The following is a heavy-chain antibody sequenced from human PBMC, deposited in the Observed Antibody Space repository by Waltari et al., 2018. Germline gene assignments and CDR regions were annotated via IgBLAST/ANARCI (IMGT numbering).Heavy chain of an antibody. J-gene: IGHJ4*02. CDR3: ARVNIGGSGWYGFY. V-gene: IGHV4-34*01. D-gene: IGHD6-19*01. CDR1: GGSFSGYY. CDR2: INHSGST. Sequence: QVQLQQWGAGLLKPSETLSLTCAVYGGSFSGYYWSWIRQPPGKGLEWIGEINHSGSTNYNPSLKSRVTISVDTSKNQFSLKLSSVTAADTAVYYCARVNIGGSGWYGFYWGQGTLVTVSS.